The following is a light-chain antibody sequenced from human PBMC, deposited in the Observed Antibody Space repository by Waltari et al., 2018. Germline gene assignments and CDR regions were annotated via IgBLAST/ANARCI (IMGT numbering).Light chain of an antibody. Sequence: QSVLTQPPSVSAAPGQKVTISCSGSISNIGNYSVSWYHQVPGAAPKLLIYDNNKRPSGIPDRFSASKSGTSATLGITGLQIGDEADYYCATWDNSLSEVVFGGGTKLTVL. V-gene: IGLV1-51*01. J-gene: IGLJ2*01. CDR3: ATWDNSLSEVV. CDR1: ISNIGNYS. CDR2: DNN.